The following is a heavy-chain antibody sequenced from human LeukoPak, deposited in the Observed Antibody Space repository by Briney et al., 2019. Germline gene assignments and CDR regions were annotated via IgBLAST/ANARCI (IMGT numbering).Heavy chain of an antibody. V-gene: IGHV3-7*03. CDR3: ARDSGWWRFDF. J-gene: IGHJ4*02. CDR1: GLNFSSRW. Sequence: GGSPRLSCAASGLNFSSRWMNWVRQAPGQGLEWVASIKEDGSEKHYVDFVKGRFTISRDNGKNSLYLQMNSLRAEDTAVYYCARDSGWWRFDFWGQGTLVTVSS. CDR2: IKEDGSEK. D-gene: IGHD6-13*01.